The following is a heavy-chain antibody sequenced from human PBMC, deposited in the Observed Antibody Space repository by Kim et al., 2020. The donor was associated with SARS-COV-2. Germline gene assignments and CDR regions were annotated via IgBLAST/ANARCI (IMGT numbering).Heavy chain of an antibody. CDR3: ARVTGTTDGMN. Sequence: TNYAQKLQGRVTMTTDTSTSTAYMELRSLRSDDKAVYYCARVTGTTDGMNWGQGTLVTVSS. V-gene: IGHV1-18*01. J-gene: IGHJ4*02. D-gene: IGHD1-7*01. CDR2: T.